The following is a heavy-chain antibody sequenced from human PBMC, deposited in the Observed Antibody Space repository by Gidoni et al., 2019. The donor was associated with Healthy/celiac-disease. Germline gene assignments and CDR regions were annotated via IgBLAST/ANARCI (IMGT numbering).Heavy chain of an antibody. V-gene: IGHV4-31*03. Sequence: QVQLQESGPGLVKPSQTLSLTCTVSGGSISSGGYYWSWIRQHPGKGLEWSGYIYYSGSTYYNPSLKSRVTISVDTSKNQFSLKLSSVTAADTAVYYCASHDSSGYYNLHHAFDIWGQGTMVTVSS. CDR2: IYYSGST. D-gene: IGHD3-22*01. CDR3: ASHDSSGYYNLHHAFDI. J-gene: IGHJ3*02. CDR1: GGSISSGGYY.